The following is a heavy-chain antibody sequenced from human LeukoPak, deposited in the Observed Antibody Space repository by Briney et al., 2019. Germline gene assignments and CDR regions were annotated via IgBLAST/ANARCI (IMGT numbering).Heavy chain of an antibody. Sequence: AASVKVSCKASGYTFTSYDINWVRRATGQGLEWMGWMNPNSGNTGYAQKFQGRVTMTRNTSISTAYMELSSLRSEDTAVYYCARGTTGFGVVSRYWGQGTLVTVSS. J-gene: IGHJ4*02. CDR3: ARGTTGFGVVSRY. CDR2: MNPNSGNT. V-gene: IGHV1-8*01. D-gene: IGHD3-3*01. CDR1: GYTFTSYD.